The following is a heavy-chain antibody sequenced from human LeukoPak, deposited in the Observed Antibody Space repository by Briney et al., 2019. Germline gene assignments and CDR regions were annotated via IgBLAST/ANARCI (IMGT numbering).Heavy chain of an antibody. CDR3: AKKAGYSSSWGDAFDI. J-gene: IGHJ3*02. V-gene: IGHV3-23*01. CDR2: ISNSGDRT. Sequence: GGSLRLSCAGSGFSFSNHAMSWVRQASGKGLEWVSSISNSGDRTYYAASVKGRFTISRDNSKNTLYLQMNSLRAEDTAVYYCAKKAGYSSSWGDAFDIWGQGTMVTVSS. CDR1: GFSFSNHA. D-gene: IGHD6-13*01.